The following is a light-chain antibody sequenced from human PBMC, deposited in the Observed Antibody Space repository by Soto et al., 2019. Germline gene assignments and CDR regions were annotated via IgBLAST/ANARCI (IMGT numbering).Light chain of an antibody. CDR2: GAS. CDR1: QSVSSSY. Sequence: EIVLTKSPGTLSLSPGERATLSCRASQSVSSSYLAWYQQRPGQAPRLLIYGASGRATGIPDRFSGSGSGTDFTLIINRLEPEDFAVYYCQQYGSSPPVTFGQGTRLEIK. CDR3: QQYGSSPPVT. J-gene: IGKJ5*01. V-gene: IGKV3-20*01.